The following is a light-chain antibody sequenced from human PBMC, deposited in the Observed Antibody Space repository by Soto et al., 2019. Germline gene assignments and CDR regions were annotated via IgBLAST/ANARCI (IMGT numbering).Light chain of an antibody. V-gene: IGKV3-20*01. CDR3: HQYDSSPLT. CDR2: GAS. J-gene: IGKJ4*01. Sequence: EIGLTQSRGTLSLSPGERATLACRASQSVNNSYLAWYQQNPGQAPRLLIYGASSRATGIPDRFSGSGSGTDFTLTISRLEPEDFAVYYCHQYDSSPLTFGGGTKVEIK. CDR1: QSVNNSY.